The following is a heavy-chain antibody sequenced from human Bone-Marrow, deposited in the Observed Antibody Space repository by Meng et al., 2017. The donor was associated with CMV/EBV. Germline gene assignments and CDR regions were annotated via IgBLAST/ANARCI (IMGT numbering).Heavy chain of an antibody. CDR3: ARRQDCSSTSCQGFDY. V-gene: IGHV1-18*01. CDR1: GYTCTSYG. D-gene: IGHD2-2*01. J-gene: IGHJ4*02. CDR2: ISAYNGNT. Sequence: GYTCTSYGISRVRQAPGQGLEWMGWISAYNGNTKYAQKLQGRVTMTTDTSTSTAYMELRSLRSDDTAVYYCARRQDCSSTSCQGFDYWGQGTLVTVSS.